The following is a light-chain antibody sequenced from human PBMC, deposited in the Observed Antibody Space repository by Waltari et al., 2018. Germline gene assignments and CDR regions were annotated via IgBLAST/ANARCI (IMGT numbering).Light chain of an antibody. V-gene: IGLV3-25*03. CDR2: KDS. CDR3: QSADSSGTYEGV. Sequence: SYELTQPPSVSVSPGQTARITCSGDALPKQYAYWYQQKPGQAPVLVLYKDSERPSGIPERFSGSSSGTTVTLTISGGQAEDEADYYCQSADSSGTYEGVFGGGTKLTVL. CDR1: ALPKQY. J-gene: IGLJ3*02.